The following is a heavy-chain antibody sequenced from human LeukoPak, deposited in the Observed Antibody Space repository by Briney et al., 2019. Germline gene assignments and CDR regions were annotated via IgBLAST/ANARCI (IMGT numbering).Heavy chain of an antibody. CDR2: ISTYDGNT. J-gene: IGHJ4*02. D-gene: IGHD6-13*01. V-gene: IGHV1-18*01. CDR3: ARGGVSNSWYRTPDY. Sequence: ASVTVSCKASGYSFTNYGISWVRQAPGQGLEWMGWISTYDGNTNYVQKLQGRVTMTTDTSTSTAYMELRSLRSDDTAAYYCARGGVSNSWYRTPDYWGQGTLVAVSS. CDR1: GYSFTNYG.